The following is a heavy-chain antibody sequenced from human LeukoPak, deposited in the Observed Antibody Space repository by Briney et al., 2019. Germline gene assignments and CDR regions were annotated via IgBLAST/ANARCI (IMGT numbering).Heavy chain of an antibody. CDR1: GFIFSNYA. CDR2: IKRKTDGGTT. J-gene: IGHJ4*02. D-gene: IGHD4-17*01. CDR3: TTLYDYGDYYFDF. Sequence: PGGSLRLSCAASGFIFSNYAMHWVRQAPGKGLEWVGRIKRKTDGGTTDYAAPVKGRFTISRDDSKNTLYLQMNSLKTEDTAVYYCTTLYDYGDYYFDFWGQGTLVTVSS. V-gene: IGHV3-15*01.